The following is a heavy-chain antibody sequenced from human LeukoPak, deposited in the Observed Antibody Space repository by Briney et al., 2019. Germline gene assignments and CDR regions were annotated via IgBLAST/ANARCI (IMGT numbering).Heavy chain of an antibody. CDR3: AKGGSGSYAGAFDI. D-gene: IGHD1-26*01. CDR2: ISWNSGSI. J-gene: IGHJ3*02. CDR1: GFTFDDYA. V-gene: IGHV3-9*01. Sequence: GGSLRLSCTASGFTFDDYAMHWVRQAPGKGLEWVSGISWNSGSIGYADSVKGRFTISRDSAKNSLYLQMNSLRAEDTALYYCAKGGSGSYAGAFDIWGQGTMVTVSS.